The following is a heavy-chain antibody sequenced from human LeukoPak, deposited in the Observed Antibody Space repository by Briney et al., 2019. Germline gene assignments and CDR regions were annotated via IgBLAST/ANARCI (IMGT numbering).Heavy chain of an antibody. CDR1: GFTFSTYS. V-gene: IGHV3-48*02. Sequence: GGSLRLSCTASGFTFSTYSMNWVRQAPGKGLEWVSYISTSPGVIHYADSVKGRFTISRDNAKNSLNLQMNSLRDEDTAVYYCAGCQSSCYYTKWGQGTLVTVSS. J-gene: IGHJ4*02. CDR2: ISTSPGVI. CDR3: AGCQSSCYYTK. D-gene: IGHD3-22*01.